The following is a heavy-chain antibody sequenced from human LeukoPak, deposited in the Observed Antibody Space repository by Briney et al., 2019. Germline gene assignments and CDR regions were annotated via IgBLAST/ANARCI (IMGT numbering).Heavy chain of an antibody. CDR1: GFTFSSYS. V-gene: IGHV3-21*04. J-gene: IGHJ3*02. CDR2: ISGSSSYI. D-gene: IGHD3-22*01. CDR3: ARDSNPGDSSGYYDAFDI. Sequence: GGSLRLSCAASGFTFSSYSMNWVRQAPGKGLEWVSSISGSSSYIYYADSVKGRFTISRDNAKNSLYLEMSSLRAEDTAVYYCARDSNPGDSSGYYDAFDIWGQGTKVTVSS.